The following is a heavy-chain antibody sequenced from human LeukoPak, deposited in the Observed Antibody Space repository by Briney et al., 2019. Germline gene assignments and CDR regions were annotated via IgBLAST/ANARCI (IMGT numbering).Heavy chain of an antibody. J-gene: IGHJ5*02. V-gene: IGHV1-69*04. CDR2: IIPILGIA. Sequence: ASVKVSCKASGGTFSSYAISWVRQAPGQGLEWMGRIIPILGIANYAQKFQGRVTITADRSTSTAYMELSSLRSEDTAVYYCARNLPPGRFDPWGQGTLVTVSS. CDR1: GGTFSSYA. CDR3: ARNLPPGRFDP.